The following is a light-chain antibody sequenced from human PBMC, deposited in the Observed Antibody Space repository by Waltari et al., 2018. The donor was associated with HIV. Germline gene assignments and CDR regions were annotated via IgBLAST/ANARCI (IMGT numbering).Light chain of an antibody. J-gene: IGLJ2*01. CDR2: EVD. CDR1: SSDVGGYNY. CDR3: TSYAGRNKNVV. Sequence: HSALTQPPSASGSPGQSVTISCTGTSSDVGGYNYVSWYQQHPGKAPKLMNYEVDKRRAGVPSRCSGSKSGNTAALPVSGLQAEEEDDYYCTSYAGRNKNVVFGGGTKLTVL. V-gene: IGLV2-8*01.